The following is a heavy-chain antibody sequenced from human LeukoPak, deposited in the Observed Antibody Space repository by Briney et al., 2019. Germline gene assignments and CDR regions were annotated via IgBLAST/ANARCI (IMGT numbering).Heavy chain of an antibody. V-gene: IGHV3-30*02. J-gene: IGHJ4*02. D-gene: IGHD3-22*01. CDR3: AKDGDYYDSSGSFFDY. CDR2: IQYDGSNK. CDR1: GFSFSTYG. Sequence: GGSLRLSCAASGFSFSTYGMQWVRQAPGKGLEWVAFIQYDGSNKYYAESVKGRFTISRDNSKNTLYLQMNSLRAEDTAVYYCAKDGDYYDSSGSFFDYWGQGTLVTVSS.